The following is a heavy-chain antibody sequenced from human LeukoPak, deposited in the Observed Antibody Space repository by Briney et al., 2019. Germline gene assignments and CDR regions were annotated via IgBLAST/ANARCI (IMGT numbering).Heavy chain of an antibody. V-gene: IGHV4-39*07. CDR3: ARLADSYCSSTSCYGSPFDY. CDR1: GGSISSSSYY. J-gene: IGHJ4*02. CDR2: IYYSGST. Sequence: PSETLSLTCTVSGGSISSSSYYWGWIRQPPGKGLEWIGSIYYSGSTYYNPSLKSRVTISVDTSKNQLSLKLSSVTAADTAVYYCARLADSYCSSTSCYGSPFDYWGQGTLVTVSS. D-gene: IGHD2-2*01.